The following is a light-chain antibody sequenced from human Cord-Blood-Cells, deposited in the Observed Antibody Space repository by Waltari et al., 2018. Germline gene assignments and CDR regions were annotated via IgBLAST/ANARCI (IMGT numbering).Light chain of an antibody. CDR1: QGISSY. V-gene: IGKV1-8*01. CDR3: QQYYSYPES. CDR2: AAS. Sequence: AIRMTQSPSSFSESTGDRVTITCRASQGISSYLAWYQQKPGKAPKLLIYAASTLQSGVPSRFSGSGSGTDFTLTISCLQSEDFATYYCQQYYSYPESFGQGTKLEIK. J-gene: IGKJ2*03.